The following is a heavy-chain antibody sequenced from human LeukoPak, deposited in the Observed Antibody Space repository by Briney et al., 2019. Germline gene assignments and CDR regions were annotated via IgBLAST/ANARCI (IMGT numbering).Heavy chain of an antibody. CDR3: ARDRAGFFDD. Sequence: SETLSLTCTVSGGSISSYYWSWIRQPAGKGLEWIGRIYSSGSTNYSPPLRSRVTMSVDTKNQFSLKVNSVTAADTAVYYCARDRAGFFDDWGQGTLVTVSS. J-gene: IGHJ4*02. D-gene: IGHD6-13*01. V-gene: IGHV4-4*07. CDR1: GGSISSYY. CDR2: IYSSGST.